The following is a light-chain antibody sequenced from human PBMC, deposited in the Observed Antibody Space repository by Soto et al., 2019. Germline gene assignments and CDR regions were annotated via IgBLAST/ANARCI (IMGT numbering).Light chain of an antibody. CDR2: KAS. V-gene: IGKV2-30*01. CDR1: QSLVYSDGNSY. Sequence: DVVMTQSPLSLPVALGQPAASXXRSXQSLVYSDGNSYLNWFQQRPGQSPRXXIYKASNRDPGVPDRFSGSGAGTDFTLKITRVEAEDVGVYYCMQGTHWPITFGQGTRLEIK. J-gene: IGKJ5*01. CDR3: MQGTHWPIT.